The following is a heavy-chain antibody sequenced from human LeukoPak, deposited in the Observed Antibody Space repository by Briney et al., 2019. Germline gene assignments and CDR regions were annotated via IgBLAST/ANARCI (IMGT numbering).Heavy chain of an antibody. CDR2: ISYDGSNK. J-gene: IGHJ3*02. V-gene: IGHV3-30*07. CDR3: ASGYDRRGAFDI. Sequence: GRSLRLSCAASGFTFSSYAMHWVRQAPGKGLEWVAVISYDGSNKYYADSVKGRFTISRDNSKNTLYLQMNSLRAEDTAVYYCASGYDRRGAFDIWGQGTMVTVSS. D-gene: IGHD5-12*01. CDR1: GFTFSSYA.